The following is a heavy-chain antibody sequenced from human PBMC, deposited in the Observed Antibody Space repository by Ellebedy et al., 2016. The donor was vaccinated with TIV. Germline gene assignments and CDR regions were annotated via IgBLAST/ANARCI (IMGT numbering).Heavy chain of an antibody. D-gene: IGHD6-13*01. V-gene: IGHV1-3*01. CDR2: INAGNGNT. CDR3: AREAIAAAKIQPNLEY. J-gene: IGHJ4*02. CDR1: GYTFTSYA. Sequence: AASVKVSCKASGYTFTSYAMHWVRQAPGQRLEWMGWINAGNGNTKYSQKFQGRVTITRDTSANTAYMELSSLRSEDTAVYFCAREAIAAAKIQPNLEYWGQGTLVTVSS.